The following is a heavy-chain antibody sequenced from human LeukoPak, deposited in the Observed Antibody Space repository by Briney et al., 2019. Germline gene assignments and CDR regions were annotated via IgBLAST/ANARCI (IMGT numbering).Heavy chain of an antibody. CDR2: IYYSGST. Sequence: SETLSLTCTVSGGSISSYYWSWIRQPPGKGLEWIGYIYYSGSTNYNPSLKSRVTISVDTSKNQFSLKLSSVTAADTAVYYCAISRSTSRFDPWGRGTLVTVSS. D-gene: IGHD2-2*01. J-gene: IGHJ5*02. CDR3: AISRSTSRFDP. V-gene: IGHV4-59*08. CDR1: GGSISSYY.